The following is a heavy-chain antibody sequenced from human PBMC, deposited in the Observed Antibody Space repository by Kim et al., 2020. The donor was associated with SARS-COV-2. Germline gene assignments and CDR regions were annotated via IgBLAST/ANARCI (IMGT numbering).Heavy chain of an antibody. V-gene: IGHV1-69*06. CDR3: ASSGGYSGSHRHYFDY. D-gene: IGHD1-26*01. Sequence: SVKVSCKASGGTFSSYAISWVRQAPGQGLEWMGGIIPIFGTANYAQKFQGRVTITADKSTSTAYMELSSLRSEDTAVYYCASSGGYSGSHRHYFDYWGQGTLVTVSS. J-gene: IGHJ4*02. CDR1: GGTFSSYA. CDR2: IIPIFGTA.